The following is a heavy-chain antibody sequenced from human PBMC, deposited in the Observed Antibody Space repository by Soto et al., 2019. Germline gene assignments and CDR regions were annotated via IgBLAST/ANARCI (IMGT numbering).Heavy chain of an antibody. CDR3: ARDRATGASMDV. CDR2: IYYSGST. CDR1: GGSISSGGYY. Sequence: SETLSLTCTVSGGSISSGGYYWSWIRQHPGKGLEWIGYIYYSGSTYYNPSLKSRVTISVDTSKNQFSLKLSSVTAADTAVYYCARDRATGASMDVWGQGTTVTVSS. J-gene: IGHJ6*02. V-gene: IGHV4-31*03. D-gene: IGHD1-26*01.